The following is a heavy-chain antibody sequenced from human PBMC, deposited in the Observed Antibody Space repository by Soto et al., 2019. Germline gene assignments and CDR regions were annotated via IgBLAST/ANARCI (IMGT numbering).Heavy chain of an antibody. CDR2: IIPIFGTT. D-gene: IGHD5-12*01. J-gene: IGHJ4*02. Sequence: ASVKVSCKTSGDIFSGYSISWVRQAPGQGLEWMGGIIPIFGTTNYAQRFHGRVTITADKSTSTVYMELYSLKSEDTAVYYCDRDLGSGYDPGDYWGQGTLVTVSS. CDR3: DRDLGSGYDPGDY. V-gene: IGHV1-69*06. CDR1: GDIFSGYS.